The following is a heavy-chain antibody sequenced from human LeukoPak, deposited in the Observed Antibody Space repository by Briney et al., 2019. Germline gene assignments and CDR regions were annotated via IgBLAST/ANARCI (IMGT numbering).Heavy chain of an antibody. CDR2: IYPGDSDT. CDR1: GYSFTSYW. Sequence: GESLKISCKGSGYSFTSYWIGWVRQMPGKGLEWMGIIYPGDSDTRYSPSFQGQVTISADKSISTAYLQWSSLKASDTAMYYCARTASYNDFWRGGYYYYMDVWGKGTTVTVSS. CDR3: ARTASYNDFWRGGYYYYMDV. J-gene: IGHJ6*03. V-gene: IGHV5-51*01. D-gene: IGHD3-3*01.